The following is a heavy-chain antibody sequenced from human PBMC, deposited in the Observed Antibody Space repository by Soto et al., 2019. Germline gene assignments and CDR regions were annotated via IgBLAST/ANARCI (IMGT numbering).Heavy chain of an antibody. J-gene: IGHJ6*02. CDR3: AKGERAYYDFWSGYYYYYGMDV. Sequence: GGSLRLSCAASGFTFSSYAMSWVRQAPGKGLEWVSAISGSGGSTYYADSVKGRFTISRDNSKNTLYLQMNSLRAEDTAVYYCAKGERAYYDFWSGYYYYYGMDVWGQGTTVTVSS. V-gene: IGHV3-23*01. D-gene: IGHD3-3*01. CDR1: GFTFSSYA. CDR2: ISGSGGST.